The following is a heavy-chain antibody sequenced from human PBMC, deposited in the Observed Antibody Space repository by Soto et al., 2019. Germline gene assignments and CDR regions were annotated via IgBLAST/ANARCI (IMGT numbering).Heavy chain of an antibody. J-gene: IGHJ4*02. Sequence: SETLSLTCTVSGGSISSYYWSWIRQPPGKGLEWIGYIYYSGSTNYNPSLKSRVTISVDTSKNQFSLKLSSVTAADTAVYYCAGHAHCSGGSCIRYYFDYWGQGTLVTVSS. CDR2: IYYSGST. V-gene: IGHV4-59*08. D-gene: IGHD2-15*01. CDR1: GGSISSYY. CDR3: AGHAHCSGGSCIRYYFDY.